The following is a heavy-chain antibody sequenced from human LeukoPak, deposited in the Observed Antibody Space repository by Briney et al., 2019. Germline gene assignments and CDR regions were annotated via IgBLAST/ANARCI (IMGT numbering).Heavy chain of an antibody. Sequence: GGSLRLSCAASGFTFDDYGMSWVRQAPGKGLEWVSGINWNGGSTGYADSVKGRFTISRDNAKNSLYLQMNSLRAEDTAVYYCARDGGITTYMDVWGKGTTVTVSS. V-gene: IGHV3-20*04. J-gene: IGHJ6*03. CDR3: ARDGGITTYMDV. CDR1: GFTFDDYG. D-gene: IGHD2-15*01. CDR2: INWNGGST.